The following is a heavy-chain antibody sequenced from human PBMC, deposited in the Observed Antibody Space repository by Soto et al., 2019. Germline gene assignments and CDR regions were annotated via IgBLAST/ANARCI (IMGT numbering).Heavy chain of an antibody. V-gene: IGHV1-18*01. CDR2: ISAYNGNT. J-gene: IGHJ4*02. D-gene: IGHD6-19*01. CDR3: ARDVAVALIDY. CDR1: GYSFTSYG. Sequence: QVQLVQSGAEVKKPGASVKVSCKASGYSFTSYGISWVRQAPGQGLEWMGWISAYNGNTKYAQKLQGRVTMITDPSTCTAYMELRSLRSYDTAVYYCARDVAVALIDYWGQGTLVPVSS.